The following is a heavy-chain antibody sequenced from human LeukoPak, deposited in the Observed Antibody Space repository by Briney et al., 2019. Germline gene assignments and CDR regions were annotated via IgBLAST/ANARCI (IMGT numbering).Heavy chain of an antibody. D-gene: IGHD2-15*01. J-gene: IGHJ6*02. CDR1: GYTFTSYG. CDR2: ISAYNGNT. CDR3: ARGDGYCSGGSCYRDHYYYYYGMDV. Sequence: ASVKVSCKASGYTFTSYGISWVRQAPGQGLEWMGWISAYNGNTNYAQKLQSRVTMTTDTSTSTAYMELRSLRSDDTAVYYCARGDGYCSGGSCYRDHYYYYYGMDVWGQGTTVTVSS. V-gene: IGHV1-18*01.